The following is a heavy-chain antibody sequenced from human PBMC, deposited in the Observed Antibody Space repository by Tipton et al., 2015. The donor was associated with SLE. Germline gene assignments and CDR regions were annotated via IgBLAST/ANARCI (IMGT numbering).Heavy chain of an antibody. CDR3: ARDTRIRSPHFDY. J-gene: IGHJ4*02. CDR2: IYHSGST. D-gene: IGHD2-15*01. Sequence: GLVKPSETLSLTCAVSGYSISSGYYWGWIRQPPGKGLEWIGSIYHSGSTYYNPSLKSRVTISVDTSKNQFSLKLSSATAADTAVYYCARDTRIRSPHFDYWGQGTLVTVSS. CDR1: GYSISSGYY. V-gene: IGHV4-38-2*02.